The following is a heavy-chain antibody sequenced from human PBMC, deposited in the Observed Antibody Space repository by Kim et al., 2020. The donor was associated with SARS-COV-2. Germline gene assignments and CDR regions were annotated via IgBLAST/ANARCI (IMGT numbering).Heavy chain of an antibody. Sequence: ASVKVSCKASGYTFTSYAMHWVRQAPGQRLEWMGWINAGNGNTKYSQKFQGRVTITRDTSASTAYMELSSLRSEDTAVYYCARSPPPRPSRAAAGYLGHFDYWGQGTLVTVSS. CDR1: GYTFTSYA. J-gene: IGHJ4*02. D-gene: IGHD6-13*01. CDR2: INAGNGNT. V-gene: IGHV1-3*01. CDR3: ARSPPPRPSRAAAGYLGHFDY.